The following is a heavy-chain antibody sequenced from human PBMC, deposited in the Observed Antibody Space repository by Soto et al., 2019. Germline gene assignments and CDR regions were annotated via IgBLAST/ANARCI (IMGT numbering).Heavy chain of an antibody. J-gene: IGHJ4*02. Sequence: EVQLLESGGGLVQPGVSLRLSCAASGFTFSSYAMSWVRQAPGKGLEWVSAISGSGGSTYYADSVKGRFTISRDNSKNTLYLQMNSLRAEDTAVYYCAKGPDEQELSHGLDYWGQGTLVTVSS. V-gene: IGHV3-23*01. CDR2: ISGSGGST. D-gene: IGHD6-13*01. CDR3: AKGPDEQELSHGLDY. CDR1: GFTFSSYA.